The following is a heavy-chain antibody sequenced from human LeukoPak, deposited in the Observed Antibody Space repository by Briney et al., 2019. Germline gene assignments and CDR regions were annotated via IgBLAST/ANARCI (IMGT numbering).Heavy chain of an antibody. CDR3: ARAPYYDFWSGYYDSGMYYYGMAV. J-gene: IGHJ6*02. CDR2: INPNSGGT. Sequence: ASVKVSCKASGYTFTGYYMHWVRQAPGQGLEWMGRINPNSGGTNYAQKFQGRVTMTRDTSSSTAYMDLSRLRSDDTAVYYCARAPYYDFWSGYYDSGMYYYGMAVWGQGTTVTVSS. V-gene: IGHV1-2*06. D-gene: IGHD3-3*01. CDR1: GYTFTGYY.